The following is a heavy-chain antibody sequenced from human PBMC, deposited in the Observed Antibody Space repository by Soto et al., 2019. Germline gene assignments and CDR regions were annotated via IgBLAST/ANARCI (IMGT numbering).Heavy chain of an antibody. CDR2: IYYSGSP. J-gene: IGHJ4*02. CDR3: AREVPRDYFDN. CDR1: GGSISSGDHY. Sequence: SETLSLTCSVSGGSISSGDHYWSWIRQSPGKGLEWIGYIYYSGSPYYNPSLKSRLTISVDTSKNQFSLKLSSVTAADTAVYYCAREVPRDYFDNWGQGTLVTVSS. V-gene: IGHV4-30-4*01.